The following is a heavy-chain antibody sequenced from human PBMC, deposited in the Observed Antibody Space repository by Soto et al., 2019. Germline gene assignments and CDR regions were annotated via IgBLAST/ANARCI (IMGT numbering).Heavy chain of an antibody. D-gene: IGHD1-26*01. CDR2: ISGSSSNI. Sequence: EVQLVESGGGLVQPGGSLRLSCAASGFSFSNYAMDWFRQAAVKGLEWGSYISGSSSNIRYAESVKGRFTISRDNAKSSVYLQMNSMRADDTAVYYCARDPSRGSDWARYLDLWGRGTLVTVSS. V-gene: IGHV3-48*01. J-gene: IGHJ2*01. CDR3: ARDPSRGSDWARYLDL. CDR1: GFSFSNYA.